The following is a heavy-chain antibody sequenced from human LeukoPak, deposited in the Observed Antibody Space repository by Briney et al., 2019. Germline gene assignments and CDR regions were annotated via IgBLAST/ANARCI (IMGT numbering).Heavy chain of an antibody. D-gene: IGHD4-23*01. CDR1: GFIFSSYS. Sequence: GGSLRLSCAPSGFIFSSYSMNWVRQAPGDGREWVSFISSSSSTIYYADSVKGRFTISRDNAKNSLYLQMTSLRAEDTAVYYCARGAHKRDDYGGFFDYWGQGTLVTVSS. CDR2: ISSSSSTI. V-gene: IGHV3-48*01. CDR3: ARGAHKRDDYGGFFDY. J-gene: IGHJ4*02.